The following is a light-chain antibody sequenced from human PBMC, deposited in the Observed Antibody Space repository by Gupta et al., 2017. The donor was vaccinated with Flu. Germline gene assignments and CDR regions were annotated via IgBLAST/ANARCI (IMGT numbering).Light chain of an antibody. J-gene: IGLJ3*02. Sequence: QSALTQPASVSGSPGQSITISCTGTSSDVGGYNYVSWYQQHPGKAPKLMIYEVSNRPSGVSNRFSGSKSGNTASLTISGLQAEDEADYYCSSYTSSSWVVFGGGTKLNVL. CDR2: EVS. CDR1: SSDVGGYNY. CDR3: SSYTSSSWVV. V-gene: IGLV2-14*01.